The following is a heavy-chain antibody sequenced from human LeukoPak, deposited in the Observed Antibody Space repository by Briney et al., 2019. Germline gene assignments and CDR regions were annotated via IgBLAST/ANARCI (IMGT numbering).Heavy chain of an antibody. V-gene: IGHV4-34*01. CDR2: INHSGNT. CDR3: ARGGWFDP. CDR1: GESFSSYY. Sequence: SETLSLTCAVYGESFSSYYWSWIRQPPGKGLEWIGEINHSGNTNYNPSLKSRVTISVDTSKNQFSLKLSSVTAADTAVYYCARGGWFDPWGQGTLATVSS. J-gene: IGHJ5*02.